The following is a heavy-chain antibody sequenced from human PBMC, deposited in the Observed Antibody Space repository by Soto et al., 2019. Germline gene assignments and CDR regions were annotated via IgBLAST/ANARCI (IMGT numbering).Heavy chain of an antibody. Sequence: SETLSLTCTVSGGSISSYYWSWIRQPPGKGLEWIGYIYYSGSTNYNPSLKSRVTISVDTSKNQFSLKLSSVTAADTAVYYCARDNDYGDYSYFDSWGQGTLVTVSS. CDR1: GGSISSYY. V-gene: IGHV4-59*01. CDR3: ARDNDYGDYSYFDS. CDR2: IYYSGST. J-gene: IGHJ4*02. D-gene: IGHD4-17*01.